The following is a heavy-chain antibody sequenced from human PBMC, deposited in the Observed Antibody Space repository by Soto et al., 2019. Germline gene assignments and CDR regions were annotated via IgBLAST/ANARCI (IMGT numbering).Heavy chain of an antibody. CDR1: GYTFASYA. CDR2: ISAHNGNT. Sequence: QVQLVQSGAEVKKPGASVKVSCKASGYTFASYAISWMRQAPGQGLEWMGWISAHNGNTNYAQKLQGRVTMTTDTSTSTAYKELRSLRSDDTAVYYCARDPPPPDYWGQGTLVTVSS. V-gene: IGHV1-18*01. CDR3: ARDPPPPDY. J-gene: IGHJ4*02.